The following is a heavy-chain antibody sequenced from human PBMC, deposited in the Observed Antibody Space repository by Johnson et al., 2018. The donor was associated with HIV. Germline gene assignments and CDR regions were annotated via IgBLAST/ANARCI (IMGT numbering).Heavy chain of an antibody. CDR3: ARVWVIVVTFGAFDI. CDR1: GFTFANYG. Sequence: VQLLESGGGVVQPGESLRLSCAASGFTFANYGMHWVRQAPGKGLEWVAVISYDGSNKYYADSVKGRFAISRDNSKNTLHLQMNSLRAEDTAVYYCARVWVIVVTFGAFDIWGQGTMVTVSS. CDR2: ISYDGSNK. J-gene: IGHJ3*02. D-gene: IGHD3-22*01. V-gene: IGHV3-30*19.